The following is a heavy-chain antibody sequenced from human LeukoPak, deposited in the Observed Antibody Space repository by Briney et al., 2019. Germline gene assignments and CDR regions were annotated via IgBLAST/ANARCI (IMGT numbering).Heavy chain of an antibody. Sequence: GGSLRLSCAASGFTFSSYSMNWVRQAPGKGLEWVSYISSSSGTIYYADSVKGRFTTSRDNAKNSLYLQMNSLRAEDTAVYYCASNVGSSSWLDDYWGQGTLVTVSS. V-gene: IGHV3-48*04. CDR2: ISSSSGTI. CDR1: GFTFSSYS. D-gene: IGHD6-13*01. CDR3: ASNVGSSSWLDDY. J-gene: IGHJ4*02.